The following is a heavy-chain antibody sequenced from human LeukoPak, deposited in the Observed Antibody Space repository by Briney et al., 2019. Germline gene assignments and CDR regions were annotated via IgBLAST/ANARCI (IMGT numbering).Heavy chain of an antibody. CDR3: ARDHDYGPDY. Sequence: GASLKVSCKTSGFTFSDHYMHWLRQAPGQGHEWMGWIKPDSVATNHAQKFQGRFTMSRNMSISTVYMELTSLTSDDTAMYWCARDHDYGPDYWGQGTLVTVSA. CDR2: IKPDSVAT. J-gene: IGHJ4*02. V-gene: IGHV1-2*02. CDR1: GFTFSDHY. D-gene: IGHD4/OR15-4a*01.